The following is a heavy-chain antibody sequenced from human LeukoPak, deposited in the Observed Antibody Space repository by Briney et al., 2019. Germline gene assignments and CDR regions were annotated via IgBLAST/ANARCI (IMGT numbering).Heavy chain of an antibody. CDR2: IYYSGST. CDR3: VRTVYSSGWYIDY. D-gene: IGHD6-19*01. Sequence: PSETLSLTCTVSGGSISSSSYYWGWIRQPPGRGLEWIGSIYYSGSTYYNPSLKSRVTISVDTSKNQFSLKLSSVTAADTAVYYCVRTVYSSGWYIDYWGQGTLVTVSS. CDR1: GGSISSSSYY. V-gene: IGHV4-39*01. J-gene: IGHJ4*02.